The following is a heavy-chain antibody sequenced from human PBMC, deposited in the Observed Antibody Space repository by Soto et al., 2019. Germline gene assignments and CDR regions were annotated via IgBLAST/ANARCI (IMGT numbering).Heavy chain of an antibody. J-gene: IGHJ6*02. V-gene: IGHV1-18*01. CDR3: AKNRQPPYYDHGMDV. CDR1: GYTFSRYG. CDR2: ISGYNGDT. Sequence: QGQLVQSGPEVKKPGASVKVSCKTSGYTFSRYGISWVRQAPGQGLEWMGWISGYNGDTNYAQQVQGRVTTTIQTTTYTAYMEVRSLTSDDTAIYYCAKNRQPPYYDHGMDVWGQGTTVTVSS.